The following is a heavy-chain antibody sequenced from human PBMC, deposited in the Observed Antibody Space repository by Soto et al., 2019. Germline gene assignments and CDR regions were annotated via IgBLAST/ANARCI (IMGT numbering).Heavy chain of an antibody. CDR3: ARDLYYCSSAPDY. V-gene: IGHV3-33*01. CDR2: IWYDGSNQ. Sequence: LRLSCAASGFTFSSYGMHWVRQAPGKGLEWVAVIWYDGSNQYYADSVKGRFTISRDNSKNTLYLQMNSLRAEDTAVYYCARDLYYCSSAPDYWGQGTLVTVYS. J-gene: IGHJ4*02. CDR1: GFTFSSYG. D-gene: IGHD6-6*01.